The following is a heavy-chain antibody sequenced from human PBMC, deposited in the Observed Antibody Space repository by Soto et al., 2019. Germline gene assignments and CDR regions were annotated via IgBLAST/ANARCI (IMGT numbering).Heavy chain of an antibody. V-gene: IGHV1-69*13. Sequence: GASVKVSCKASGGTFSSYAISWVRQAPGQGLEWMGGIIPIFGTANYAQKFQGRVTITADESTSTAYMELSSLRPEDTAVYYCARSPEKGLRLTQAFDPWGQGTLVTVSS. J-gene: IGHJ5*02. D-gene: IGHD6-6*01. CDR2: IIPIFGTA. CDR1: GGTFSSYA. CDR3: ARSPEKGLRLTQAFDP.